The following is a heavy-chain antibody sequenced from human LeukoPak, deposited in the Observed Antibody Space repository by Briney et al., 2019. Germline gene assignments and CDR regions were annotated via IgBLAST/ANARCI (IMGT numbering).Heavy chain of an antibody. J-gene: IGHJ4*02. V-gene: IGHV4-39*07. Sequence: PSETVSLTCTVSGASITGYSYPWGWIRQPAGKGLECLGTMSYSGSTYSNPSLKSRVTISVDTSKNQFSLKLSSVTAADTAVYYCARGPYDFWSGYYRANFDYWGQGTLVTVSS. CDR3: ARGPYDFWSGYYRANFDY. D-gene: IGHD3-3*01. CDR1: GASITGYSYP. CDR2: MSYSGST.